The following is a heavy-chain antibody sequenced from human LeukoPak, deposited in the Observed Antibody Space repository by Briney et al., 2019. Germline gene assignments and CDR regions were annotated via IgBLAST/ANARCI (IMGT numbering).Heavy chain of an antibody. Sequence: PGGSLRLSCAASRFTFSTYAMSWVRQAPGKGLEWVSLISGSGDSSYYADSVKGRFTISRDNSKNTLFLQMHSLRAEDTAVFYCAKIPNYGSGNDAFDVWGQGTMVTVSS. CDR3: AKIPNYGSGNDAFDV. CDR2: ISGSGDSS. D-gene: IGHD3-10*01. CDR1: RFTFSTYA. J-gene: IGHJ3*01. V-gene: IGHV3-23*01.